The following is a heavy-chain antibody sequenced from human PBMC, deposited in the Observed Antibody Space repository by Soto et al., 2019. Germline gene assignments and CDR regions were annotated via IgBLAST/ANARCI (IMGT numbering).Heavy chain of an antibody. CDR3: TTDPSFILAGYPVDY. Sequence: PAGSLRLTCAASKFTFSNACMSWISQAPEKGLEWVGRIKSKTDGGTTDYAAPVKGRFTISRDDSKNTLYLQMNSLKTEDTDVYYCTTDPSFILAGYPVDYWGQGTLVTVSS. V-gene: IGHV3-15*01. D-gene: IGHD3-9*01. J-gene: IGHJ4*02. CDR1: KFTFSNAC. CDR2: IKSKTDGGTT.